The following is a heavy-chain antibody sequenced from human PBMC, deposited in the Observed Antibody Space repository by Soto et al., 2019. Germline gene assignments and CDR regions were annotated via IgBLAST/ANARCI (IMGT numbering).Heavy chain of an antibody. J-gene: IGHJ4*02. CDR2: IYYSGTT. D-gene: IGHD5-18*01. CDR3: ARHGGDSYGHPYFDY. V-gene: IGHV4-31*03. Sequence: PSETLSLTCTVSGGSISSGGYYWSWIRQHPGKGLEWIGYIYYSGTTNYTPSLKSRVTISVDTSNNQLSLKLSSVTAADTAVYYCARHGGDSYGHPYFDYWGQGTLVTVSS. CDR1: GGSISSGGYY.